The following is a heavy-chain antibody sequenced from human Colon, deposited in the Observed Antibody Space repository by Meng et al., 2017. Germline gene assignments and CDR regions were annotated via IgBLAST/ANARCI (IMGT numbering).Heavy chain of an antibody. V-gene: IGHV4-61*02. CDR3: ARGYYGRADL. J-gene: IGHJ5*02. Sequence: QEQLQESGPGLVKPSQTLSLTCNFSGGSVTSGGFHWSWIRQPAGKGLEWIGRIYTSGDTTYTPSLKSRVTISMDTSKNQFSLKLTSAIAADTAAYYCARGYYGRADLWGRGILVTVSS. CDR1: GGSVTSGGFH. D-gene: IGHD3-10*01. CDR2: IYTSGDT.